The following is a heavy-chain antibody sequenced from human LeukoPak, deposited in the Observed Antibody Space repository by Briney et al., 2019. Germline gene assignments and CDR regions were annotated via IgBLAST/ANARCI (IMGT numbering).Heavy chain of an antibody. D-gene: IGHD3-3*02. J-gene: IGHJ3*01. CDR2: IIPKYSAS. CDR1: GGSFSDYP. Sequence: SVKVSCKASGGSFSDYPINWVRQAPAQGLEGLGGIIPKYSASNYAQAVQGRVTITADESTNTVYMEMSGLRPDDTAVYYCVRPDRIFGVPAAFDAWGQGTLVAVSS. CDR3: VRPDRIFGVPAAFDA. V-gene: IGHV1-69*13.